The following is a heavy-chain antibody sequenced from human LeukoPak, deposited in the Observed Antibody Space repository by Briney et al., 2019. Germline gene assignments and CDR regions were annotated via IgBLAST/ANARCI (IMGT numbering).Heavy chain of an antibody. D-gene: IGHD6-19*01. J-gene: IGHJ4*02. CDR1: GFTFSSYA. Sequence: SGGSLRLSCAASGFTFSSYAMSWVRQAPGKGLEWVAVISNDGSNKYYADSVKGRFTISRDDSKNTLYLQMNSLRAEDTAVYYCARDKGVAVAGNGPFDYWGQGTLVTVSS. CDR2: ISNDGSNK. CDR3: ARDKGVAVAGNGPFDY. V-gene: IGHV3-30-3*01.